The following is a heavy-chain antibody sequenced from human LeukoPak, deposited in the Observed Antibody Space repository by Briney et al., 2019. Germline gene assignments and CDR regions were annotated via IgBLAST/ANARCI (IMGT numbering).Heavy chain of an antibody. V-gene: IGHV3-15*01. J-gene: IGHJ4*02. CDR1: GFTFSNAW. CDR2: IKSKTDGGTT. Sequence: GGSLRLSCAASGFTFSNAWMSWVRQAPGKGLEWVGRIKSKTDGGTTDYAAPVKGRFTISRGDSKNTLYLQMNSLKTEDTAVYYCTTGYSSGVFDYWGQGTLVTVSS. CDR3: TTGYSSGVFDY. D-gene: IGHD6-19*01.